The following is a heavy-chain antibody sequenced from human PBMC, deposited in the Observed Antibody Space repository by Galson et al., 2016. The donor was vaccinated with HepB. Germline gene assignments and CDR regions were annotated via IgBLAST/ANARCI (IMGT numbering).Heavy chain of an antibody. CDR3: TTSGYGVFHDY. CDR2: IKSESDGGTT. D-gene: IGHD5-18*01. J-gene: IGHJ4*02. Sequence: SLRLSCAVSGFTFSNAWMTWVRQAPGKGLEWVGRIKSESDGGTTDYAAPVKGRFTISRDDSKSTLYLQMNSLKAEDTAVYFCTTSGYGVFHDYWGQGTLVTVSS. CDR1: GFTFSNAW. V-gene: IGHV3-15*01.